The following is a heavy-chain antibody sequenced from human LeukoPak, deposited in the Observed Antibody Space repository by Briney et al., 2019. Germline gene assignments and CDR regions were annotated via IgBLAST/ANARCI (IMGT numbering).Heavy chain of an antibody. J-gene: IGHJ5*02. D-gene: IGHD6-13*01. CDR1: GGSINSYY. CDR3: ARDVPSGYSSWFDP. CDR2: IYTSGST. Sequence: SETLSLTCTVSGGSINSYYWSWIRQPAGKGLEWIGRIYTSGSTNYNPSLKSRVTMSVDTSKNQFSLKLSSVTAADTAVYYCARDVPSGYSSWFDPWGQGTLVTVSS. V-gene: IGHV4-4*07.